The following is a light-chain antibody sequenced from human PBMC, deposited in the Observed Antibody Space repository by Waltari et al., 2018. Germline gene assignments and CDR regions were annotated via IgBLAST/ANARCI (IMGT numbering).Light chain of an antibody. J-gene: IGLJ2*01. V-gene: IGLV1-44*01. CDR2: SNN. Sequence: QSVLTQPPSASGTPGQRVPISCSGSSSNIGTETVTWYQQLPGTAPPPLRHSNNQRPSGVPDCFAGSKSGTSASLAISGLQPEDEADYYCASWDNSLNVVVFGGGTKLTVL. CDR3: ASWDNSLNVVV. CDR1: SSNIGTET.